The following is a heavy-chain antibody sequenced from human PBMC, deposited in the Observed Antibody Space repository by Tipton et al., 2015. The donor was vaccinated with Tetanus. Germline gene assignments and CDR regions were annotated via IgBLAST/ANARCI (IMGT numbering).Heavy chain of an antibody. V-gene: IGHV4-39*01. Sequence: TLSLTCTVSGGSISSSSYYWGWIRQPPGKGLEWIGSIYYSGSTYYNASLRSRVTISVDTSKNQFSLQLRSVTAADTAVYYCARVKGTYNHYGLDVWGQGTTVTVAS. CDR3: ARVKGTYNHYGLDV. CDR1: GGSISSSSYY. J-gene: IGHJ6*02. CDR2: IYYSGST. D-gene: IGHD3-10*01.